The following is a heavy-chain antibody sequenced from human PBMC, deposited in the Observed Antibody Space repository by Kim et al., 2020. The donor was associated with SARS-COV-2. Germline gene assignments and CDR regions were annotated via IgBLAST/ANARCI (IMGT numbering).Heavy chain of an antibody. J-gene: IGHJ4*02. CDR1: GFTFSTYS. CDR2: ISSSSAYI. Sequence: GGSLRLSCAASGFTFSTYSMNWVRQAPGKGLEWVSSISSSSAYIYYADSVKGRFTISRDNAKNSLYLQMNSLRAEDTAVYYCARFAYCSGGTCYPAGFDYWGQGTLVTVSS. CDR3: ARFAYCSGGTCYPAGFDY. V-gene: IGHV3-21*01. D-gene: IGHD2-15*01.